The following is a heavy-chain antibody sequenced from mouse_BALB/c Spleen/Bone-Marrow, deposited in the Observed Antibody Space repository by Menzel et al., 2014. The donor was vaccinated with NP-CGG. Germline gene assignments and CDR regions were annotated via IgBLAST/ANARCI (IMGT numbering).Heavy chain of an antibody. V-gene: IGHV5-6-5*01. CDR3: ARLITRGNFDY. J-gene: IGHJ2*01. D-gene: IGHD2-4*01. CDR1: GFTFSSYA. Sequence: EVQRVESGGGLVKPGGSLKLSCAASGFTFSSYAMSWVRQTPEKRLEWVASISSGGSTYYPDSVKGRFTISRDNARNILYLQMSSLRSEDTAMYYCARLITRGNFDYWGPGTTLTVSS. CDR2: ISSGGST.